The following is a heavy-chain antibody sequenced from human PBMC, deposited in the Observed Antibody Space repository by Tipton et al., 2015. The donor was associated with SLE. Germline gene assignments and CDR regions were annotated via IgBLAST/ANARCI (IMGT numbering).Heavy chain of an antibody. CDR1: GFTFSTSW. CDR2: ISPDGREK. V-gene: IGHV3-7*03. D-gene: IGHD6-6*01. J-gene: IGHJ4*02. CDR3: AKDLYSSSSGFDY. Sequence: SLRLSCAASGFTFSTSWMSWLRQAPGKGLEWVANISPDGREKYSVDSVKGRFTVSRDNARDSLYLQMNSLRAEDTALYYCAKDLYSSSSGFDYWGEGTLVTVSS.